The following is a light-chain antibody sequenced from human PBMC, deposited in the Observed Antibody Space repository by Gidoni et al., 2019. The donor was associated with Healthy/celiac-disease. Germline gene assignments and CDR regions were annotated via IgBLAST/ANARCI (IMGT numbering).Light chain of an antibody. J-gene: IGLJ3*02. Sequence: GSPGQSITISCTGTSSDVGGYNYVSWYQQHPGKAPKLMIYEVSNRPSGVSNRFSGSKSGNTASLTISGLQAEDEADYYCSSYTSSSTLVFGGGTKLTVL. CDR2: EVS. CDR1: SSDVGGYNY. V-gene: IGLV2-14*01. CDR3: SSYTSSSTLV.